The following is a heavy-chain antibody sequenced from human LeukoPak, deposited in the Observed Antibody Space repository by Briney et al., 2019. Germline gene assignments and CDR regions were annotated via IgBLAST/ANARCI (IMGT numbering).Heavy chain of an antibody. CDR1: GFTFSSYW. D-gene: IGHD5-18*01. V-gene: IGHV3-7*01. J-gene: IGHJ4*02. Sequence: GGSLRLSCAASGFTFSSYWMSWVRQAPGKGLEWVANIKKDGSEKYYVDSVKGRFTISRDNAKTSLYLQMNSLRAEDTAVYYCARDLSGVTGYTYGRGIDYWGQGTLVTISS. CDR2: IKKDGSEK. CDR3: ARDLSGVTGYTYGRGIDY.